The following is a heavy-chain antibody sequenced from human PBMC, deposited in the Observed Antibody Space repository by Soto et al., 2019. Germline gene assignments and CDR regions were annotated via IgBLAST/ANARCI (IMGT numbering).Heavy chain of an antibody. CDR3: AKAYFVWSSEQPYYFDY. CDR1: GLTFSNFA. V-gene: IGHV3-23*01. J-gene: IGHJ4*02. CDR2: ISGRGGRS. D-gene: IGHD3-16*01. Sequence: EVQLLDSGGGLVQPGGSLRLSCAASGLTFSNFAMTWVRQGPGTGLEWVSGISGRGGRSYYADSVKGRFPISRENSKSTWYLQMNILRAEDTAVYYCAKAYFVWSSEQPYYFDYWGQGTLVTVSS.